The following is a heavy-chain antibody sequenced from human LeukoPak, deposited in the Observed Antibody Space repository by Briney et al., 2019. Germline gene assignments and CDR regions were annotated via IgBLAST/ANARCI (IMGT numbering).Heavy chain of an antibody. Sequence: PGGSLRLSCAASGFTFSASAMNWVRQAPAKGLEWVSSVNGGGSSTYYADSVKGRFTISRDNSKNTLYLQMNSLRAEDTAVYYCARAIFGSGCPDDYWGQGTLVTVSS. D-gene: IGHD6-19*01. CDR2: VNGGGSST. J-gene: IGHJ4*02. CDR1: GFTFSASA. CDR3: ARAIFGSGCPDDY. V-gene: IGHV3-23*01.